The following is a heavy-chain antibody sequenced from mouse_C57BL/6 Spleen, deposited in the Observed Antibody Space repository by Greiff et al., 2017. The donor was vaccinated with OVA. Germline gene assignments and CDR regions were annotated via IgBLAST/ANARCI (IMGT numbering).Heavy chain of an antibody. Sequence: EVKLMESGGGLVKPGGSLKLSCAASGFTFSSYAMSWVRQTPEKRLEWVATISDGGSYTYYPDNVKGRFTISRDNAKNNLYLQMSHLKSEDTAMYYCARVIDGYSYYFDYWGQGTTLTVSS. D-gene: IGHD2-3*01. CDR2: ISDGGSYT. CDR3: ARVIDGYSYYFDY. J-gene: IGHJ2*01. V-gene: IGHV5-4*03. CDR1: GFTFSSYA.